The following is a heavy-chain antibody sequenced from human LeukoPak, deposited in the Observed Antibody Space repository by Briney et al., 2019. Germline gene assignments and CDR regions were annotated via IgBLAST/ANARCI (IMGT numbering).Heavy chain of an antibody. V-gene: IGHV3-30-3*01. CDR1: GFAFSSYA. Sequence: PGGTLRLSCAASGFAFSSYAMSWVRQAPGQGLEWVAVISYDGSNKYYADSVKGRFTISRDNSKNTLYLQMNSLRAEDTAVYYCARDDSGYDYLFGYWGQGTLVTVSS. CDR2: ISYDGSNK. J-gene: IGHJ4*02. D-gene: IGHD5-12*01. CDR3: ARDDSGYDYLFGY.